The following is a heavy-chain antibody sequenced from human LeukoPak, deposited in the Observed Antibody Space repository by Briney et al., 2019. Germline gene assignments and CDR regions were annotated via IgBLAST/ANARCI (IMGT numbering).Heavy chain of an antibody. CDR1: GFTFSIYA. J-gene: IGHJ4*02. V-gene: IGHV3-23*01. CDR2: ISGSGGST. CDR3: AKGSYGSGSFDY. D-gene: IGHD3-10*01. Sequence: GGSLRLSCAASGFTFSIYAMSWVRQAPGKGLEWVSGISGSGGSTYYADSVKGRVTISRDNSRKTLYLQMNSLRAEDTAVYYCAKGSYGSGSFDYWGQGTLVTVSS.